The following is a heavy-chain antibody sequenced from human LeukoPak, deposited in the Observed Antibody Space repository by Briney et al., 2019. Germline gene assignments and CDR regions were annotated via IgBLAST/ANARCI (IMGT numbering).Heavy chain of an antibody. Sequence: GGSLRLSCAASGLTVRSNYMGWVRQAPGKGLEWVSVIHSGGNTYYADSVKGRFTISRDNSRNTMDLQMNSPRAEDTAVYYCARCDSSRWYGIDYWGQGTLVTVSS. V-gene: IGHV3-53*01. D-gene: IGHD6-13*01. CDR1: GLTVRSNY. CDR3: ARCDSSRWYGIDY. CDR2: IHSGGNT. J-gene: IGHJ4*02.